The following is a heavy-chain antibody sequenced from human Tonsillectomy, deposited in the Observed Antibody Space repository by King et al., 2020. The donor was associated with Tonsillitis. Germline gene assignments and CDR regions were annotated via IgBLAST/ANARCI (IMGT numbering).Heavy chain of an antibody. CDR3: ARGRGISPWGGSGSAYFDY. J-gene: IGHJ4*02. CDR1: GGSISSYY. V-gene: IGHV4-59*01. D-gene: IGHD3-10*01. Sequence: QLQESGPGLVKPSETLSLTCTVSGGSISSYYWSWIRQPPGKGLEWIGYIYYSGSTNYNPSLKRRVTISVDKSKNQFSLKLSSVTAADTAVYYCARGRGISPWGGSGSAYFDYWGQGTLVTVSS. CDR2: IYYSGST.